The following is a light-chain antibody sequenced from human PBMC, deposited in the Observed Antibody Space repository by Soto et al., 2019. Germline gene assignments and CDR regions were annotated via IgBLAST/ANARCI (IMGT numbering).Light chain of an antibody. V-gene: IGKV3-15*01. CDR2: GAS. CDR1: QSVSSS. Sequence: EIVLTQSAYTLSLSAGERATLSWRASQSVSSSYIAWYQQKPGQSPRLLIYGASTRATGIPARFSGSGSGTEFTLTISSLQSEDFAVYYCQQYNNWPPITFGQGTRLEIK. J-gene: IGKJ5*01. CDR3: QQYNNWPPIT.